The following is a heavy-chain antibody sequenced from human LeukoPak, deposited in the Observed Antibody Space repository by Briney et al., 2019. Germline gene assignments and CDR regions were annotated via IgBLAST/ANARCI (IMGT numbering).Heavy chain of an antibody. V-gene: IGHV3-30-3*01. Sequence: PGGSLRLSCAASGFTFSSYAMHWVRQAPGKGLEWVALMSYDGSAKYYADSVKGRFTISRDTSQNALSLQMSSLRAEDTALYYCARAGYCIRGSCSHVFDYWGPGTPVTVSS. J-gene: IGHJ4*02. CDR2: MSYDGSAK. CDR3: ARAGYCIRGSCSHVFDY. D-gene: IGHD2-15*01. CDR1: GFTFSSYA.